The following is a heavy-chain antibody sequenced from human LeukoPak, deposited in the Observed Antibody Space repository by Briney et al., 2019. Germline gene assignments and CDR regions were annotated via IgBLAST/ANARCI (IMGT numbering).Heavy chain of an antibody. V-gene: IGHV1-2*02. J-gene: IGHJ4*02. CDR3: ARLTSSSWLDDY. CDR1: GYTFTGYY. D-gene: IGHD6-13*01. Sequence: ASVKVSCKASGYTFTGYYMHWVRQAPGQGLEWMGWINPNSGGTNYAQKFQGRVTMTRDTSISTAYMELGRLRSDDTAVYYCARLTSSSWLDDYWGQGTLVTVSS. CDR2: INPNSGGT.